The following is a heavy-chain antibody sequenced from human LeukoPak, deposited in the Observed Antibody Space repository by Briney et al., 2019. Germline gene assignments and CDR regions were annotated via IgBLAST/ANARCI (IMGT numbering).Heavy chain of an antibody. J-gene: IGHJ5*02. CDR1: GGSISSSSYY. Sequence: PSETLSLTCTVSGGSISSSSYYWGWIRQPPGKGLEWIGSIYYSGSTYYNPSLKSRVTISVDTSKNQFSLKLSSVTAADTAVYYCARAPVEMATIGTHWFDPWGQGTLVTVSS. CDR2: IYYSGST. V-gene: IGHV4-39*07. CDR3: ARAPVEMATIGTHWFDP. D-gene: IGHD5-24*01.